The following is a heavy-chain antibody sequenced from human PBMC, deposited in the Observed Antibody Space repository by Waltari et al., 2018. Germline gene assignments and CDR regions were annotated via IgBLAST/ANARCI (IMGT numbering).Heavy chain of an antibody. Sequence: QVQLLQSGAEVKEPGAAVKVYCRASGYSFTSVGISWVRLAPGQGLEWVGWVSPLNGKTNYAQNVQDRVTMTTDTSTSTAYMELRSLRFDDTAVYFCATDNLNAFHNWGQGTLVTVSS. CDR3: ATDNLNAFHN. CDR1: GYSFTSVG. J-gene: IGHJ4*02. D-gene: IGHD1-20*01. CDR2: VSPLNGKT. V-gene: IGHV1-18*04.